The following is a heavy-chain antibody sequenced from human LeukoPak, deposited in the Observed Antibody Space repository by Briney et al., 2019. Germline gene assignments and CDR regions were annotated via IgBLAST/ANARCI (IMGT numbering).Heavy chain of an antibody. CDR2: INHSGST. J-gene: IGHJ5*02. CDR3: ARGRLHYDFWSGYYTPNWFDP. D-gene: IGHD3-3*01. CDR1: GGSISSYY. V-gene: IGHV4-34*01. Sequence: SETLSLTCTVSGGSISSYYWSWICQPPGKGLEWIGEINHSGSTNYNPSLKSRVTISVDTSKNQFSLKLSSVTAADTAVYYCARGRLHYDFWSGYYTPNWFDPWGQGTLVTVSS.